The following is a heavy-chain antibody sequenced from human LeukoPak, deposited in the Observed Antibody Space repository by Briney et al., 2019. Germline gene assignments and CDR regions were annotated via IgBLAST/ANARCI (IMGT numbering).Heavy chain of an antibody. D-gene: IGHD6-13*01. J-gene: IGHJ4*02. V-gene: IGHV3-23*01. Sequence: PGGSLRLSCAASGFTFSSYAMSWVRQAPGKGLEWVSAISGSGGSTYYADSVKGRFTISRDNSKNTLYLQMNSLRAEDTAVYYCARVSGYSSSWYEPSGYWGQGTLVTVSS. CDR2: ISGSGGST. CDR1: GFTFSSYA. CDR3: ARVSGYSSSWYEPSGY.